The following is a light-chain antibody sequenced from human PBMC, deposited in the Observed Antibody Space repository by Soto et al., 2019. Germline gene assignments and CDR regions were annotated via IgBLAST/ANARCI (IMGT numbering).Light chain of an antibody. CDR2: GAS. V-gene: IGKV3-20*01. Sequence: TVLTQSPVTLPLSPGERATLSCRASQSVGGNAAWYQQKPGQAPKLLISGASSRAPGIPDRFSGSGSGADFTLSISRLEPEDGALYYCQHSAAAPITFGQGTRL. CDR3: QHSAAAPIT. J-gene: IGKJ5*01. CDR1: QSVGGN.